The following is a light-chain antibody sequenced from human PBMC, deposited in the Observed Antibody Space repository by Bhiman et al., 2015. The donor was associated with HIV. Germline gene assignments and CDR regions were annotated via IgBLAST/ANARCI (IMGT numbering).Light chain of an antibody. CDR3: CSFTTSNTFV. CDR2: DVN. CDR1: SSDVGAYDY. J-gene: IGLJ1*01. V-gene: IGLV2-14*01. Sequence: QSALTQPASMSGSPGQSITISCTGTSSDVGAYDYVSWYQQLPGKAPKLMIYDVNERPSGASDRFSGSKSAYTASLTISGLQAEDEADYYCCSFTTSNTFVFGTGTEVTVL.